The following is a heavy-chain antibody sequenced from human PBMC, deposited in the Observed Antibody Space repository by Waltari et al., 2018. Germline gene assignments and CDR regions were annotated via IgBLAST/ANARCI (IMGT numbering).Heavy chain of an antibody. CDR3: ARVPRRIAVAGDQSGFDY. J-gene: IGHJ4*02. CDR2: INPNSGGT. V-gene: IGHV1-2*06. CDR1: GYTFTGYY. D-gene: IGHD6-19*01. Sequence: QVQLVQSGAEVKKPGASVKVSCKASGYTFTGYYMHWVRQAPGQGLEWMGRINPNSGGTNYAQKFQGRVTMTRDTSISTAYMELSRLRSDDTAVYYCARVPRRIAVAGDQSGFDYWGQGTLVTVSS.